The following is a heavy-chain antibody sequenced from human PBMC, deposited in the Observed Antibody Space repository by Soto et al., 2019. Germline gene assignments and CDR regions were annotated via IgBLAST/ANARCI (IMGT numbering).Heavy chain of an antibody. CDR3: AKDRGRARYSGTYWLS. J-gene: IGHJ5*02. D-gene: IGHD1-26*01. CDR1: GFIFSSYG. Sequence: SLILSCSASGFIFSSYGMHLLRQAPCKGLEWVALISYDRSNIFYGDSVKGRFTISRDNSNNTLYLQMSSLRPEDTAMYYCAKDRGRARYSGTYWLSWGQGTLVTVSS. CDR2: ISYDRSNI. V-gene: IGHV3-30*18.